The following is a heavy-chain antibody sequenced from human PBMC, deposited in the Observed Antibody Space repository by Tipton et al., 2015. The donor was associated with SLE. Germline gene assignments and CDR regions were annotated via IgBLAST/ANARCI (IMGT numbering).Heavy chain of an antibody. J-gene: IGHJ3*02. CDR1: GASISTEGYS. CDR3: ARAEGSWDAFDI. Sequence: TLSLTCVVSGASISTEGYSWSWIRQPPGKGLEWIGYIFHTGSAYYNPSLRSRLTISLDRSNNQFSLKVNSMTAADTAVYYCARAEGSWDAFDIWGQGTMVTASS. V-gene: IGHV4-30-2*01. CDR2: IFHTGSA. D-gene: IGHD2-15*01.